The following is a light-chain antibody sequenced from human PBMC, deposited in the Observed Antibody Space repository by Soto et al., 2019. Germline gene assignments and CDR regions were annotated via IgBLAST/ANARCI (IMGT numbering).Light chain of an antibody. J-gene: IGKJ4*01. Sequence: DIVMTQSPDSLAVSLGERATINCKSSQSVLYSTNNKYYLAWYQQKPGQPPKLLIYWAATRESGVPDRFSGSGSGTDFTLTISSLQAEDVAVYYCQQYYITPLTFGGGTKVEIK. CDR1: QSVLYSTNNKYY. CDR3: QQYYITPLT. V-gene: IGKV4-1*01. CDR2: WAA.